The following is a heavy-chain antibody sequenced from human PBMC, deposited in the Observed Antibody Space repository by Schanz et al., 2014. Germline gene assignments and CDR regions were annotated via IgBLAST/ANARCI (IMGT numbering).Heavy chain of an antibody. CDR1: GFIFNDYY. J-gene: IGHJ3*02. CDR2: ISRDGTTS. D-gene: IGHD7-27*01. CDR3: ARENLNWEAFDI. V-gene: IGHV3-11*01. Sequence: QVQLVESGGGLVKPGGSLRLSCAASGFIFNDYYMNWIRQAPGKGLEWLSSISRDGTTSYYADSVKGRFTISRDNDKNSLYLEVTRLRGEDTAVDYCARENLNWEAFDIWGPGTVVTVSS.